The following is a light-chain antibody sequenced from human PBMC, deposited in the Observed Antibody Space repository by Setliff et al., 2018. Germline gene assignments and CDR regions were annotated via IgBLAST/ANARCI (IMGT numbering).Light chain of an antibody. J-gene: IGLJ1*01. CDR2: DVS. CDR1: SSDVGGYNY. CDR3: SSYAGSNTPYV. Sequence: QSALAQPASVSGSPGQSITISCTGTSSDVGGYNYVSWYQQHPGKAPKLMIYDVSNRPSGVSNRFSGSKSGNTASLTTSGLQAEDEADYYCSSYAGSNTPYVFGTGTKVTVL. V-gene: IGLV2-14*03.